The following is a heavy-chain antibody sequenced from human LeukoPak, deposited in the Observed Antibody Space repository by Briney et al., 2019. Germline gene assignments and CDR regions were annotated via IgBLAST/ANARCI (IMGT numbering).Heavy chain of an antibody. J-gene: IGHJ5*02. CDR1: GFTFSSYG. D-gene: IGHD6-19*01. V-gene: IGHV3-30*02. Sequence: GGSLRLSCAASGFTFSSYGMNWVRQAPGKGLEWVASIRSDGSDKKYADSVKGQFTISRDNSKSTLNLQMNSLRPEDTAVYYCAKDPKAVAGSPNWFDPWGQGTLVTVSS. CDR3: AKDPKAVAGSPNWFDP. CDR2: IRSDGSDK.